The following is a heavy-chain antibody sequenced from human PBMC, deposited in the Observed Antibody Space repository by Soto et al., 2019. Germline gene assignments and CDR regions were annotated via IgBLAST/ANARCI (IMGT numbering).Heavy chain of an antibody. CDR3: AKVGAAAGYYYYYMDV. CDR2: ISWNSGSI. J-gene: IGHJ6*03. D-gene: IGHD6-13*01. V-gene: IGHV3-9*01. CDR1: GFTFDDYA. Sequence: GGSLRLSCAASGFTFDDYAMHWVRQAPGKGLEWVSGISWNSGSIGYADSVKGRFTISRDNAKNSLYLQMNSLRAEDTALYYCAKVGAAAGYYYYYMDVWGKGTTVTVSS.